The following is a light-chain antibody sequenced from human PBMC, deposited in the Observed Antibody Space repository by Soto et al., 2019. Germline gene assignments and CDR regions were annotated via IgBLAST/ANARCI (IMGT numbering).Light chain of an antibody. J-gene: IGLJ1*01. CDR1: SSDVGDYNY. CDR2: EVS. CDR3: SSYTDSSNYV. Sequence: QSVLTQPPSASGTPGQSVTIPCTGTSSDVGDYNYVSWYQQHPGKAPKLMIYEVSRRPSGVPDRFSGSRSGNTASLTISGLQAEDEADYYCSSYTDSSNYVFGTGTKLTVL. V-gene: IGLV2-8*01.